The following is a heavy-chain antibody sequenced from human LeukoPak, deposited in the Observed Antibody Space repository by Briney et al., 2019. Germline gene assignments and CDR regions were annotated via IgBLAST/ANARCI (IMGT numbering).Heavy chain of an antibody. V-gene: IGHV3-23*01. CDR3: ARVLSPNYYDSSGYVY. CDR1: GFTFSSYA. CDR2: ISGSGVGT. Sequence: GGSLRLSCAASGFTFSSYAMSWVRLAPGKGLEWVSGISGSGVGTYYADSVRGRFTISRDNAKNSLYLQMNSLRAEDTAVYYCARVLSPNYYDSSGYVYWGQGTLVTVSS. J-gene: IGHJ4*02. D-gene: IGHD3-22*01.